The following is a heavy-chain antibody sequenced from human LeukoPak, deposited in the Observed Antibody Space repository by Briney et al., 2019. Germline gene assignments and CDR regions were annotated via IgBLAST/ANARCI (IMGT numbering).Heavy chain of an antibody. CDR3: ASRFIKKVVPAASFGY. D-gene: IGHD2-2*01. CDR2: INHSGST. V-gene: IGHV4-38-2*02. Sequence: PSETLSLTCTVSGYSISSGYYWGWIRQPPGKRLEWIGEINHSGSTNYNPSLKSRVTISVDTSKNQFSLKLSSVTAADTAVYYCASRFIKKVVPAASFGYWGQGTLVTVSS. J-gene: IGHJ4*02. CDR1: GYSISSGYY.